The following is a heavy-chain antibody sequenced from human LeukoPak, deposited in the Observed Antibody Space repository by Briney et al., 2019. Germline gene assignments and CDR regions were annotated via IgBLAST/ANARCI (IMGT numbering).Heavy chain of an antibody. J-gene: IGHJ4*02. V-gene: IGHV3-7*01. CDR3: ARGGGSDFFDY. Sequence: GGSLRLSCAASGVTFSSYWMSWVRQAPGKGLEWVANIKQEGNEKYYVDSVKGRFTISRDNSQNTLYLQMNSLRAEDTAVYYCARGGGSDFFDYWGQGTLVTVSS. CDR1: GVTFSSYW. D-gene: IGHD2/OR15-2a*01. CDR2: IKQEGNEK.